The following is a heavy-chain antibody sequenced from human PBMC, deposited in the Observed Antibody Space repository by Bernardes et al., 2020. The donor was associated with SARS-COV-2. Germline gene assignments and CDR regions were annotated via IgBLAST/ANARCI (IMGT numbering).Heavy chain of an antibody. CDR1: GGPVSSHY. V-gene: IGHV4-34*01. D-gene: IGHD1-26*01. CDR2: IHHSGRS. CDR3: ARLTDDNGKYFWFDP. Sequence: SETLSLTCNVYGGPVSSHYWTWIRQPPGKGLEWIGEIHHSGRSNYNPSLRSRLNMLVDTSKNQFSLRLNSVTAADSAIYYCARLTDDNGKYFWFDPWGQGTLVIVYS. J-gene: IGHJ5*02.